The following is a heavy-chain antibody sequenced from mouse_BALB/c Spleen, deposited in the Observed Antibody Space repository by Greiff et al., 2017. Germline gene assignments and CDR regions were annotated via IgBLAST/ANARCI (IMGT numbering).Heavy chain of an antibody. J-gene: IGHJ4*01. CDR1: GYTFTSYY. Sequence: QVQLQQPGAELVKPGASVKLSCKASGYTFTSYYMYWVKQRPGQGLEWIGGINPSNGGTNFNEKFKSKATLTVDKSSSTAYMQLSSLTSEDSAVYYCTRSGWLYAMDYWGQGTSVTVSS. CDR3: TRSGWLYAMDY. CDR2: INPSNGGT. D-gene: IGHD1-1*02. V-gene: IGHV1S81*02.